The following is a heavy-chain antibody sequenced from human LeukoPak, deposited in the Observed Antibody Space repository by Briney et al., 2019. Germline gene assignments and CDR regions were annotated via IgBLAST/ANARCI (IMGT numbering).Heavy chain of an antibody. D-gene: IGHD3-9*01. V-gene: IGHV1-2*02. J-gene: IGHJ4*02. CDR1: GYTFTGYY. CDR3: ARDWMYYDVLTGYYTAPALDY. Sequence: ASVKVSCKASGYTFTGYYMHWVRQAPGQGLEWMGWINPNSGGTNYAQKFQGRVTMTRDTSISTAYMELSRLRSDDTAVYYCARDWMYYDVLTGYYTAPALDYWGQGTLVTVSS. CDR2: INPNSGGT.